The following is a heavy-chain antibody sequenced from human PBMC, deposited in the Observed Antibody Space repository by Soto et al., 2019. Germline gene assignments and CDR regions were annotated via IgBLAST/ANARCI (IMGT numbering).Heavy chain of an antibody. Sequence: GGSLRLSCAASGFTFSSYGMHWVRQAPGKGLEWVAVIPYDGSNKYYADSVKGRFTISRDNSKNTLYLQMNSLRAEDTAVYYCATLAVAGRGTFDYWGQGTLVTVSS. D-gene: IGHD6-19*01. J-gene: IGHJ4*02. V-gene: IGHV3-30*03. CDR3: ATLAVAGRGTFDY. CDR2: IPYDGSNK. CDR1: GFTFSSYG.